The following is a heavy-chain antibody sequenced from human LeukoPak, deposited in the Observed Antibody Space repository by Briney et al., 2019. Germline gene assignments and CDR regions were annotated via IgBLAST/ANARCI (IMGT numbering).Heavy chain of an antibody. CDR1: GFTFSSYS. CDR2: ISSSSSYI. V-gene: IGHV3-21*01. D-gene: IGHD5-18*01. J-gene: IGHJ6*03. Sequence: GGSLRLSCAASGFTFSSYSMNWVRQAPGKGLEWVSSISSSSSYIYYADSVKGRFTISRDNAKNSLYLQMNSLRAEDTAVYYCARDRGYTYGRYMDVWGKGTTVTVSS. CDR3: ARDRGYTYGRYMDV.